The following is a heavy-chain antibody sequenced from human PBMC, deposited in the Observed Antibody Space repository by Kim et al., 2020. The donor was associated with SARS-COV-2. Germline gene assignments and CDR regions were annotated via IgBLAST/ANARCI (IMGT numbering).Heavy chain of an antibody. CDR2: TYYRSKWHN. V-gene: IGHV6-1*01. D-gene: IGHD2-2*02. J-gene: IGHJ3*02. CDR1: GDSVSSNSAA. Sequence: SQTLSLTCAISGDSVSSNSAAWHWIRLSPSRGLEWLGRTYYRSKWHNDYAVSVKSRITINPDTSKNQFSLQLNSVTPEDTAVYYCASACTNTNCYNSAFDIWGQGTMVTVSS. CDR3: ASACTNTNCYNSAFDI.